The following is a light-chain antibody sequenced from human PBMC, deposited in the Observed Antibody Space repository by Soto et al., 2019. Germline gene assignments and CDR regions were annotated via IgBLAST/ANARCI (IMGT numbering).Light chain of an antibody. CDR2: DAF. CDR1: QSVSSSY. V-gene: IGKV3D-20*01. J-gene: IGKJ2*01. Sequence: EIVLTQSPGNLSLSPGERATLSCRASQSVSSSYLAWYQQKPGLAPRLLIYDAFSRGTGVPDRFSGGGSGTDFTLTISGLDPEDFAVYYCRVFGSSVYTFGQGTQLEIK. CDR3: RVFGSSVYT.